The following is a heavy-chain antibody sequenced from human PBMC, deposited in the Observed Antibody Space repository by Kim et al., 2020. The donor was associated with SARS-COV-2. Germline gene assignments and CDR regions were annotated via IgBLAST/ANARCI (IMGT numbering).Heavy chain of an antibody. CDR3: AREVRVTTVTRIDYFDY. D-gene: IGHD4-17*01. CDR2: ITGTGATT. CDR1: GFPFSDFY. V-gene: IGHV3-11*01. Sequence: GGSLRLSCAASGFPFSDFYIAWIRQAPGKGLERVSYITGTGATTYYADSVRGRFTISRDNAKNSVHLQMNTLRAEDTAVYYCAREVRVTTVTRIDYFDYLGQGALVTVAS. J-gene: IGHJ4*02.